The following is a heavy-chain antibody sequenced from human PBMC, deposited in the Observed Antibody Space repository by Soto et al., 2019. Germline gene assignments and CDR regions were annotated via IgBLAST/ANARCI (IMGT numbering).Heavy chain of an antibody. J-gene: IGHJ5*02. CDR2: VHRSGTT. D-gene: IGHD2-8*01. CDR1: SGSISTDYW. CDR3: ARGVSFRWVS. Sequence: QVQLQESGPGLVKPSGTLSLTCAVSSGSISTDYWWSWVRQPPGKGLEWIGEVHRSGTTNYIQSLKNRVTMSVDKSDNHVSLELTSVAAADTAVYYCARGVSFRWVSWGQGTLVTVSS. V-gene: IGHV4-4*02.